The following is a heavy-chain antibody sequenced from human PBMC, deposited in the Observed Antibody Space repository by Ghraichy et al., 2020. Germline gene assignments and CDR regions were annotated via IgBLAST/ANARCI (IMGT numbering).Heavy chain of an antibody. CDR1: GGSFSGYY. Sequence: SETLSLTCAVYGGSFSGYYWSWIRQPPGKGLEWIGEINHSGSTYYNPSLKSRVTISVDTSKNQFSLKQTSVTAADTAVYYCARHHYGSGRVFDYWGQGTLVTVSS. J-gene: IGHJ4*02. V-gene: IGHV4-34*01. CDR3: ARHHYGSGRVFDY. D-gene: IGHD3-10*01. CDR2: INHSGST.